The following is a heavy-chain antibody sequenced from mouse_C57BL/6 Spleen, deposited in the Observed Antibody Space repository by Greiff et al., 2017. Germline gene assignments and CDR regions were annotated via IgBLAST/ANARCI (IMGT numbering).Heavy chain of an antibody. Sequence: QVQLKESGPGLVQPSQSLSITCPVSGFSLTSYGVHWVRQPPGKGLEWLGVIWSGGSTDYNAAFISRLSISKDNSKSQVFFKMNSLQADDTAIYYCAKKNWDYAMDYWGQGTSVTVSS. CDR3: AKKNWDYAMDY. CDR2: IWSGGST. V-gene: IGHV2-4*01. D-gene: IGHD4-1*01. J-gene: IGHJ4*01. CDR1: GFSLTSYG.